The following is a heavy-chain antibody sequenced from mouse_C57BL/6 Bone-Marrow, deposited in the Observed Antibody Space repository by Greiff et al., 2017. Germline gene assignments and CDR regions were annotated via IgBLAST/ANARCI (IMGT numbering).Heavy chain of an antibody. V-gene: IGHV1-85*01. D-gene: IGHD1-1*01. Sequence: QVQLQQSGPELVKPGDSVKLSCKASGYTFTSYDINWVKQRPGQGLEWIGWIYPRDGSTRYNEKFKGKAILPVDTSSGPAYMELHSRTSEDAAVYFCARDYGSSYWYFDVWGTGTTVTVSS. CDR1: GYTFTSYD. CDR3: ARDYGSSYWYFDV. CDR2: IYPRDGST. J-gene: IGHJ1*03.